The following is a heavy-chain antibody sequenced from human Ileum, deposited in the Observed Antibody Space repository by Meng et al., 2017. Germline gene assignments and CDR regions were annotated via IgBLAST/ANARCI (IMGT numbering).Heavy chain of an antibody. CDR3: ARYILRWGYYFDY. D-gene: IGHD4-23*01. CDR2: IYHSGST. J-gene: IGHJ4*02. CDR1: GGSIRSSNW. Sequence: QAQLQELALGLGKPPRTLSLTGAVSGGSIRSSNWWSWVRQPPGKGLEWIGEIYHSGSTNYNPSLKRRVTISVDKSKNQFCLKLSSVTAADTAVYYCARYILRWGYYFDYWGQGTLVTVSS. V-gene: IGHV4-4*03.